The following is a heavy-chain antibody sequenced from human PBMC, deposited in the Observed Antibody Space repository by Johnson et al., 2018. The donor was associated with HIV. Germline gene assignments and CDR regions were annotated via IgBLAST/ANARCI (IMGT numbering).Heavy chain of an antibody. CDR1: GFTFSSYA. D-gene: IGHD1-1*01. V-gene: IGHV3-23*04. CDR3: AKATTGSDAFDI. Sequence: VQLVESGGGLVQPGGSLRLSCAASGFTFSSYAMDWVRQTPGKGLAWVSAVSAGGDNTYYADSVEGRFTISRDNSKNTLYIQMNSLRAEDTAVYYCAKATTGSDAFDIWGQGTMVTVSS. CDR2: VSAGGDNT. J-gene: IGHJ3*02.